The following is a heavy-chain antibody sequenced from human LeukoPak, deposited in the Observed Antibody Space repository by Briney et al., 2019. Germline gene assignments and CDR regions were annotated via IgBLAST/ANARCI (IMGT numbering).Heavy chain of an antibody. CDR1: GYSISSGYY. CDR2: IYHSGST. Sequence: PSETLSLTCAVSGYSISSGYYWGWIRQPPGKGLEWIGSIYHSGSTYYNPSLKSRVTISVDTSKNQFSLKLSSVTAADTAVYYCARDRDLSGGMDVWGKGTTVTVSS. D-gene: IGHD3-10*01. J-gene: IGHJ6*04. CDR3: ARDRDLSGGMDV. V-gene: IGHV4-38-2*02.